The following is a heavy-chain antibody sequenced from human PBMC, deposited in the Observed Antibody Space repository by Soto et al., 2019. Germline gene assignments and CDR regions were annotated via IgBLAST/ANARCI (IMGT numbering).Heavy chain of an antibody. CDR2: INPNSGGT. CDR1: GYTFTGYY. Sequence: ASVKVSCKASGYTFTGYYMHWVRQAPGQGLEWMGWINPNSGGTNYAQKFQGWVTMTRDTSISTAYMELSRLRSDYTAVYYCAREYYDSSGYSSLYYYYGMDVWGQGTTVTVSS. D-gene: IGHD3-22*01. CDR3: AREYYDSSGYSSLYYYYGMDV. V-gene: IGHV1-2*04. J-gene: IGHJ6*02.